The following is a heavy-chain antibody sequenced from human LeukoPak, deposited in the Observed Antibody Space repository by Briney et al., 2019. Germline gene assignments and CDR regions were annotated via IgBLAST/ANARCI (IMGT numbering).Heavy chain of an antibody. Sequence: SETLSLTCTVSGGSISSNNYYWGWIRQPPGKGLEWIASIYYSGSTYYNPSLKSRVTISVDTSKNQFSLNLSSVTAADTAVYYCARDFNRGGDSWGQGTLVTVPS. CDR2: IYYSGST. V-gene: IGHV4-39*07. CDR3: ARDFNRGGDS. J-gene: IGHJ4*02. CDR1: GGSISSNNYY. D-gene: IGHD4-23*01.